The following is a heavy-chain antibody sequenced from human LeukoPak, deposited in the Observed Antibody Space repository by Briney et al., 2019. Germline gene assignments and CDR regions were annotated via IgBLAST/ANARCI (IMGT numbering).Heavy chain of an antibody. V-gene: IGHV3-23*01. CDR3: AKPPGRRFGELFDY. Sequence: GGSLRLSCAASGFTFRIYSMSWVRQAPGKGLEWVSGIGGLSGTTNYADSVKGRFTISRDNSKNTLYLQMNSLRAEDTAVYYCAKPPGRRFGELFDYWGQGTLVTVSS. D-gene: IGHD3-10*01. CDR2: IGGLSGTT. CDR1: GFTFRIYS. J-gene: IGHJ4*02.